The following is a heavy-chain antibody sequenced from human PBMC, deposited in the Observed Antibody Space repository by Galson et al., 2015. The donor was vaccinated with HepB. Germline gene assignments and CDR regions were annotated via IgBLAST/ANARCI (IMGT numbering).Heavy chain of an antibody. Sequence: SVKVSCKASGGTFSSYAISWVRQAPGQGLEWMGGIIPILGIANYAQKFQDRVTITADKSTSTAYMELSSLRSEDTAVYYCARERGTVGYCSGGSCYSNAFDIWGQGTMVTVSS. CDR1: GGTFSSYA. D-gene: IGHD2-15*01. CDR2: IIPILGIA. V-gene: IGHV1-69*10. CDR3: ARERGTVGYCSGGSCYSNAFDI. J-gene: IGHJ3*02.